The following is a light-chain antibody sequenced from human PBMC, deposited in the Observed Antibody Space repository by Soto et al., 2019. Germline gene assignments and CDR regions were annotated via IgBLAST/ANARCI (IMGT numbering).Light chain of an antibody. Sequence: DIQMTQSPSPLSASFGDRCTIPCRASQSISSWLAWYQQKPGKAPKLLIYDASSLESGVPSRFSGSGSGTEFTLTISSLQPDDFATYCCQQYNTYSTFGQGTKVDIK. J-gene: IGKJ1*01. CDR1: QSISSW. V-gene: IGKV1-5*01. CDR2: DAS. CDR3: QQYNTYST.